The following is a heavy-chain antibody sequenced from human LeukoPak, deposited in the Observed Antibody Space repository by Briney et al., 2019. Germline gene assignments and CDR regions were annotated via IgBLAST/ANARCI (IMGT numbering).Heavy chain of an antibody. V-gene: IGHV3-30*03. CDR2: ISYDGSNK. CDR3: ARDRDSSGSYSYYFDY. J-gene: IGHJ4*02. D-gene: IGHD3-22*01. Sequence: GSLRLSXAASGFTFSSYGMPWVRQAPGKGLEWVAVISYDGSNKYYADSVKGRFTISRDNSKNSLYLRMNSLRAEDTAVYYCARDRDSSGSYSYYFDYWGQGTLVTVSS. CDR1: GFTFSSYG.